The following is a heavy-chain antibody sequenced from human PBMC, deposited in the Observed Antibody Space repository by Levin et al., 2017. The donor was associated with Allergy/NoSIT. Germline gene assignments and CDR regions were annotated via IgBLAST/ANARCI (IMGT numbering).Heavy chain of an antibody. CDR3: SAATGMWVNMEV. CDR2: MYHSGST. CDR1: GGSISSSGYY. D-gene: IGHD6-13*01. V-gene: IGHV4-39*01. J-gene: IGHJ6*03. Sequence: SETLSLTCIVSGGSISSSGYYWGWIRQPPGKGLEWIGSMYHSGSTYYNPSLKSRVTISADTSKNQFSLKLSSVTAADTAVYYCSAATGMWVNMEVWGGGSTVAVSS.